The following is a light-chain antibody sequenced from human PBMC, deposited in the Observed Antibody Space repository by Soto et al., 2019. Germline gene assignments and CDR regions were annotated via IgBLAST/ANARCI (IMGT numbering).Light chain of an antibody. CDR3: SSPTSISTLDV. Sequence: QSALTQPASVSGSPGQSITISCAGSSSDVGAYDYVSWYQHHPGKAPKLIIYEVNRRPSGVSNRFSGSKSGHKASLTISGLQAEDEAEYYCSSPTSISTLDVFGTGTKVTVL. CDR1: SSDVGAYDY. CDR2: EVN. J-gene: IGLJ1*01. V-gene: IGLV2-14*01.